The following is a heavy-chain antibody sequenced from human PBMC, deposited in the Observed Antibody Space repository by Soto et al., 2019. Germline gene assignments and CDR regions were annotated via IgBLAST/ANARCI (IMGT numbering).Heavy chain of an antibody. D-gene: IGHD2-15*01. V-gene: IGHV4-38-2*01. CDR3: ARALYCSGGSCSPLRGMDV. CDR1: GYSITNGYY. J-gene: IGHJ6*02. CDR2: IYHSGST. Sequence: SETLSLTCAVSGYSITNGYYWGWIRQPPGQGLEWIGTIYHSGSTYYNPSLKTRVTISVDTSKDQFSLKLSSVTAADTAVYYCARALYCSGGSCSPLRGMDVWGQGTTVTVSS.